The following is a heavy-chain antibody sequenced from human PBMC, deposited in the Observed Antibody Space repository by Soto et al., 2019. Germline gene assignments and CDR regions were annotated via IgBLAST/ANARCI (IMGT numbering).Heavy chain of an antibody. CDR2: IQPRTSHI. Sequence: GGSLKISCEGFGYKFGSAWVGLGRQMLGNRLVWMGTIQPRTSHIRYSPSCRGHVTLSPHEAVSAASLKWSSLKASDTAMYYCARQLSHICDSWGQGTLVTVSS. CDR3: ARQLSHICDS. J-gene: IGHJ5*01. D-gene: IGHD3-3*02. V-gene: IGHV5-51*01. CDR1: GYKFGSAW.